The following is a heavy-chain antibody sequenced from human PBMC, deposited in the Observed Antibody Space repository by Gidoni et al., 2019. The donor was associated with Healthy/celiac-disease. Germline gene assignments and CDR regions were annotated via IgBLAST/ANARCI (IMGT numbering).Heavy chain of an antibody. V-gene: IGHV3-43*02. CDR2: ISGDGGST. Sequence: EVQLVESGGGVVQPGGSLRLSCAASVFSFDDYAMHWVRQAPGKGLEWVSLISGDGGSTYYADSVKGRFTISRDNSKNSLYLQMNSLRTEDTALYYCTSERGYSGYDYNYWGQGTLVTVSS. D-gene: IGHD5-12*01. J-gene: IGHJ4*02. CDR1: VFSFDDYA. CDR3: TSERGYSGYDYNY.